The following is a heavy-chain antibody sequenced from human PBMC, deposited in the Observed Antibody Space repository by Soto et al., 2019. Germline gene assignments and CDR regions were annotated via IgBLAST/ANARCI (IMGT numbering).Heavy chain of an antibody. CDR1: GYSFPNFW. J-gene: IGHJ4*02. Sequence: PGESLKISCKGSGYSFPNFWITWVRQMPGKGLEWMGKIDPSDSYTDYNPTFQGHVTISVDRSISTAYLQWTSLKASDTAMYYCARGLRYFDRVFGLDYWGQGTLVTVS. D-gene: IGHD3-9*01. CDR2: IDPSDSYT. V-gene: IGHV5-10-1*01. CDR3: ARGLRYFDRVFGLDY.